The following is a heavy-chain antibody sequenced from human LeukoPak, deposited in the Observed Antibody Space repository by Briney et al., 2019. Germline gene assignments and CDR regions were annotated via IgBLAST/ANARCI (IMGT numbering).Heavy chain of an antibody. CDR1: GGSISSYY. V-gene: IGHV4-59*01. Sequence: SETLSLTCTVSGGSISSYYWSWIRQPPGKGLEWIGYIYYSGSTNYNPSLKSRVTISVDTSKNQFSLKLSSATAADTAVYYCARVRRWGNAFDIWGQGTMVTVSS. CDR3: ARVRRWGNAFDI. CDR2: IYYSGST. D-gene: IGHD4-23*01. J-gene: IGHJ3*02.